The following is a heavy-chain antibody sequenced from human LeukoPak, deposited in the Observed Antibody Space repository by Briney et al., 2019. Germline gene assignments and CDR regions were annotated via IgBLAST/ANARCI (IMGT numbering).Heavy chain of an antibody. Sequence: GASVKVSCKASGYTFTGYYIHWVRQAPGQGLEWMGWISPNNGGTKYAQNFRGRVTMTRDTSITTAYMEMSTLRFDDTAMYYCSRGSSLTGNRVPSDYWGQGTLVTVSS. V-gene: IGHV1-2*02. J-gene: IGHJ4*02. CDR2: ISPNNGGT. CDR1: GYTFTGYY. CDR3: SRGSSLTGNRVPSDY. D-gene: IGHD3-9*01.